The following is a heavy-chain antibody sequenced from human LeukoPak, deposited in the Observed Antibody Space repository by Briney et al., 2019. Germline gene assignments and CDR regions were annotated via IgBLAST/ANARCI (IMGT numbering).Heavy chain of an antibody. CDR2: ISSLGSTI. CDR1: GFTFSSYE. V-gene: IGHV3-48*03. CDR3: ARVRSIAAVTAWFDP. Sequence: GGSLRLSCAASGFTFSSYEMNWVRLAPGKGLEWVSYISSLGSTIYYADSVKGRFTISRDNAKNSLYLQMNSLRADDTAVYYCARVRSIAAVTAWFDPWGQGTLVTVSS. J-gene: IGHJ5*02. D-gene: IGHD6-13*01.